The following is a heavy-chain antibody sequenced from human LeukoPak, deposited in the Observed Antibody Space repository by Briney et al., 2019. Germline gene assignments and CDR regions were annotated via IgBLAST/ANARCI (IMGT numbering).Heavy chain of an antibody. CDR3: ASSPRGVY. CDR2: ISGSGTTI. Sequence: GGSLRLSCVASGFTFSSYEMSWVRQAPGKGLEWVSEISGSGTTIFYADSVKGRLTVSRDNAKNSLYLQMNSLRVEDTAVYYCASSPRGVYWGQGTLVTVSS. V-gene: IGHV3-48*03. J-gene: IGHJ4*02. CDR1: GFTFSSYE. D-gene: IGHD3-10*01.